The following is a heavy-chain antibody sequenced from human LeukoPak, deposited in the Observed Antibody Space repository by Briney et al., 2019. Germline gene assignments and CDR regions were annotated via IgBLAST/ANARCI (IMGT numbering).Heavy chain of an antibody. Sequence: GGSLRLSCAASGFNFGSYSMHWVRQAPGKGLEWVAVISYDGNNKYYADSVKGRFTISRDNSKNTLYLQMNSLRAEDTAVYYCARAEPYGDYDIWGQGTLVTVSS. J-gene: IGHJ4*02. V-gene: IGHV3-30-3*01. CDR3: ARAEPYGDYDI. CDR2: ISYDGNNK. D-gene: IGHD4-17*01. CDR1: GFNFGSYS.